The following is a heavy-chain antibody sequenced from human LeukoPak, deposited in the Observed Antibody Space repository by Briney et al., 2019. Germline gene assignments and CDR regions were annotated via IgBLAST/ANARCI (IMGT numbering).Heavy chain of an antibody. Sequence: ASVTVSCKASGYTFTSYDINWVRQATGQGLEWMGWMNPNSGNTGYAQKFQGRVTMTRNTSISTAYMELRSPRSDDTAVYYCARIDYSNYWFDPWGQGTLVTVSS. D-gene: IGHD4-11*01. CDR2: MNPNSGNT. J-gene: IGHJ5*02. CDR3: ARIDYSNYWFDP. V-gene: IGHV1-8*01. CDR1: GYTFTSYD.